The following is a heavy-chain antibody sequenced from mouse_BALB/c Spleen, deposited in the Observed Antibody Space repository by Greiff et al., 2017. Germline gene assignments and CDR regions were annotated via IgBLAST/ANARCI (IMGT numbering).Heavy chain of an antibody. D-gene: IGHD1-2*01. V-gene: IGHV14-3*02. CDR1: GFNIKDTY. Sequence: EVKLQESGAELVKPGASVKLSCTASGFNIKDTYMHWVKQRPEQGLEWIGRIDPANGNTKYDPKFQGKATITADTSSNTAYLQLSSLTSEDTAVYYCARGTTATAWFAYWGQGTLVTVSA. J-gene: IGHJ3*01. CDR3: ARGTTATAWFAY. CDR2: IDPANGNT.